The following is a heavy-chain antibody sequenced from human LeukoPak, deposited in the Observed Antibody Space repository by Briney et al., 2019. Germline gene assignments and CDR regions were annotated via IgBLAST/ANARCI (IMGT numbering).Heavy chain of an antibody. Sequence: GESLKISCKGSGYSFTDYWIGWVRQTPGKGLEWMGIIYPDDSDTRYSPSFQGQVTISADKSISTAYLQWSSLKASDTAMYYCARMYYYDSSGYWDFDYWGQGTLVTVSS. CDR1: GYSFTDYW. J-gene: IGHJ4*02. D-gene: IGHD3-22*01. CDR2: IYPDDSDT. CDR3: ARMYYYDSSGYWDFDY. V-gene: IGHV5-51*01.